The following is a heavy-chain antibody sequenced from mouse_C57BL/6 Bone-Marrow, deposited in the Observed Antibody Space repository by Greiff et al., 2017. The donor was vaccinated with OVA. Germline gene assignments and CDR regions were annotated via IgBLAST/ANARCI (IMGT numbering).Heavy chain of an antibody. V-gene: IGHV5-9*01. CDR1: GFTFSSYT. D-gene: IGHD1-1*01. Sequence: EVQLVESGGGLVKPGGSLKLSCAASGFTFSSYTMSWVRQTPEKRLEWVATISGGGGNTYYPDSVKGRFTISRDNANNTLYLQMSMLMSEDTALYYCARLYYGSSVWFAYWGQGTLVTVSA. CDR2: ISGGGGNT. CDR3: ARLYYGSSVWFAY. J-gene: IGHJ3*01.